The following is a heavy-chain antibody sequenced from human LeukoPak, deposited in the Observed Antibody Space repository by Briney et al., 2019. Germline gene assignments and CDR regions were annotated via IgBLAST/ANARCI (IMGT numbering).Heavy chain of an antibody. CDR1: GGSISSGGYS. J-gene: IGHJ4*02. D-gene: IGHD3-22*01. CDR3: ARGPLEYDSSGYYPYYFDY. Sequence: PSETLSLTCAVSGGSISSGGYSWSWIRQPPGKGLEWIGYVNHSGSTYYNPSLKSRVTISVDRSKNQFSLKLSSVTAADTAVYYCARGPLEYDSSGYYPYYFDYWGQGTLVTVSS. CDR2: VNHSGST. V-gene: IGHV4-30-2*01.